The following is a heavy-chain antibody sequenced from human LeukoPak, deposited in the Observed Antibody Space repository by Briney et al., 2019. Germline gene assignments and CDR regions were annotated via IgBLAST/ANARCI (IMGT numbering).Heavy chain of an antibody. CDR2: IYYSGST. CDR3: ARDYGSGSYYNGDAFDI. CDR1: GASISSNNW. D-gene: IGHD3-10*01. V-gene: IGHV4-4*02. J-gene: IGHJ3*02. Sequence: PSETLSLTCAVSGASISSNNWWSWVRQSPGKGLEWIGYIYYSGSTNYNPSLKSRVTISVDTSKNQFSLKLSSVTAADTAVYYCARDYGSGSYYNGDAFDIWGQGTMVTVSS.